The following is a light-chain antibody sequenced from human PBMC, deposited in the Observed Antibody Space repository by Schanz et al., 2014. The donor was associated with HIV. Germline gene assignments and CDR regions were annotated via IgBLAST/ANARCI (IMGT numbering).Light chain of an antibody. Sequence: QSVLTQPPSASGPPGQRVTISCSGSTSNIGSNHVDWYQQLPGTAPRLLIQANNQRPSGVPDRFSGSKSGTSASLAISGLRSEDEADYHCAAWDDSLNGWVFGGGTKLTVL. CDR1: TSNIGSNH. V-gene: IGLV1-44*01. CDR3: AAWDDSLNGWV. J-gene: IGLJ3*02. CDR2: ANN.